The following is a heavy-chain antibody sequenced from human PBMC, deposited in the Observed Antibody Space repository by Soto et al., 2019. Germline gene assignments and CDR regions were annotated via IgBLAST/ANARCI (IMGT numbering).Heavy chain of an antibody. CDR1: AGSISSRGYY. CDR2: IYYSGST. D-gene: IGHD6-13*01. Sequence: SETRSLTCTVAAGSISSRGYYWGWIRQHPGKGLEWIGYIYYSGSTYYNPSLKSRVTISVDTSKNQFSLKLSSVTAADTAVYFCARGTHNPAEADYWGQGTLVTVSS. CDR3: ARGTHNPAEADY. J-gene: IGHJ4*02. V-gene: IGHV4-31*03.